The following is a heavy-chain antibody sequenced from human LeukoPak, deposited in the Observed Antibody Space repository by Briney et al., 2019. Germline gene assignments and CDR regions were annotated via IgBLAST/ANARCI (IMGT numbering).Heavy chain of an antibody. D-gene: IGHD3-10*01. CDR2: IYYSGST. CDR3: ARAGSGSFRNFDY. Sequence: PSETLSLTCTVSGGSISSYYWSWIRQPPGKGLEWIGYIYYSGSTNYNPSLKSRVTISVDTSKNQFSLKLSSVTAADTAVYYCARAGSGSFRNFDYWGQGTLVTVSS. V-gene: IGHV4-59*08. CDR1: GGSISSYY. J-gene: IGHJ4*02.